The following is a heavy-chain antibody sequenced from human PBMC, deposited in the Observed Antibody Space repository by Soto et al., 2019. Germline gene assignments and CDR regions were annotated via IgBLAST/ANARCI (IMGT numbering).Heavy chain of an antibody. Sequence: HPGGSLRLSCSASGLTVSDNYMNWVRQAPGKGLEWVSIIHSGGSTNYADSVKGRFTVSRDKSKNTVYLQMNSLRAEDTALYYCARDPASGGDGFDIWGQGTMVTVSS. CDR2: IHSGGST. CDR3: ARDPASGGDGFDI. V-gene: IGHV3-66*01. J-gene: IGHJ3*02. D-gene: IGHD3-10*01. CDR1: GLTVSDNY.